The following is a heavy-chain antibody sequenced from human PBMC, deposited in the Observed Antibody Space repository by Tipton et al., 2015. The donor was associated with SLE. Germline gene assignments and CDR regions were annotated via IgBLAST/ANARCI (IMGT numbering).Heavy chain of an antibody. CDR3: AREYPDYYYYMDV. CDR2: IWYDGSNK. J-gene: IGHJ6*03. D-gene: IGHD2-2*01. Sequence: SLRLSCAASGFTFSSYGMHWVRQAPGKGLEWVAVIWYDGSNKYYADSVKGRFTISRDNSKNTLYLQMNSLRAEDTAVYYCAREYPDYYYYMDVWGKGTTVTVSS. CDR1: GFTFSSYG. V-gene: IGHV3-33*01.